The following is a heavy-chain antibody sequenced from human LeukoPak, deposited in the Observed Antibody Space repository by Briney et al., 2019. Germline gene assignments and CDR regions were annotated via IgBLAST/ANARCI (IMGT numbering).Heavy chain of an antibody. Sequence: SETLSLTCAVYGGSFSGYYWSWIRQPPGKGLEWIGEINHSGSTNYNPSLKSRVTISVDTSKNQFSLKLSSVTAADTAVYYCAREGCSGGSCYGFGDWGQGTQVTVSS. CDR1: GGSFSGYY. J-gene: IGHJ4*02. D-gene: IGHD2-15*01. CDR3: AREGCSGGSCYGFGD. CDR2: INHSGST. V-gene: IGHV4-34*01.